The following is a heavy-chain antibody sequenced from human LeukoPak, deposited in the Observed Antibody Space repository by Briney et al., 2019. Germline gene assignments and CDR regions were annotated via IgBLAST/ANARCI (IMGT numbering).Heavy chain of an antibody. V-gene: IGHV3-48*03. J-gene: IGHJ3*02. CDR3: ARDTLEYSNSPDALDI. CDR2: ISSSGSTI. CDR1: GFTFSSYE. D-gene: IGHD4-23*01. Sequence: GGSLRLSCAASGFTFSSYEMNWVRQAPGKGLEWVSYISSSGSTIYYADSVRGRFTISRDNAKNSLYMQMESLRDEDTAIYYCARDTLEYSNSPDALDIWGQGTMVTVSS.